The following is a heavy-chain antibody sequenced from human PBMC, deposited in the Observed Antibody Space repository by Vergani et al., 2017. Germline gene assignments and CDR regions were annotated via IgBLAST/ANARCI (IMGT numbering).Heavy chain of an antibody. D-gene: IGHD3-22*01. CDR3: ARLYGRDSSGSKYFDY. Sequence: EVQLVQSGAEVKKPGESLKISCQISGYSFTNYWIGWVRQMPGKGLEWMGIIHPADSDTRYSPSFQGQVTSSVAKSISTAYLQRSSLRASDSAMYYCARLYGRDSSGSKYFDYWGQGTLVTVSS. CDR2: IHPADSDT. CDR1: GYSFTNYW. J-gene: IGHJ4*02. V-gene: IGHV5-51*01.